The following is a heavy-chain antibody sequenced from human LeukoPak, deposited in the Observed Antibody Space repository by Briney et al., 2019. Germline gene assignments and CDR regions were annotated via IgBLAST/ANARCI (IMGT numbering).Heavy chain of an antibody. CDR3: ARDMSLLWFGDPFVY. Sequence: GGSLRLSCAASGFTFKTHSMNWVRQAPGKGLEWVSYISSSSTVIYYADSVKGRFTVSRDNAKNSLYLQMNSLRDEDTAIYYCARDMSLLWFGDPFVYWGQGTLVTVSS. D-gene: IGHD3-10*01. CDR1: GFTFKTHS. V-gene: IGHV3-48*02. J-gene: IGHJ4*02. CDR2: ISSSSTVI.